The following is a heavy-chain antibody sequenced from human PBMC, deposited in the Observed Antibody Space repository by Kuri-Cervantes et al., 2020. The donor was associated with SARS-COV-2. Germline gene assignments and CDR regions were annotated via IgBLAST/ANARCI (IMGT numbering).Heavy chain of an antibody. CDR1: GFTFSSYA. CDR3: AKDGSVTKVARTTYYYYHYMDV. J-gene: IGHJ6*03. V-gene: IGHV3-30-3*01. CDR2: ISYDGSNK. D-gene: IGHD4-23*01. Sequence: GESLKISCAASGFTFSSYAMHWVRQAPGKGLEWVAVISYDGSNKYYADSVKGRFTISRDNSKNTLYLQMNSLRAEDTAVYYCAKDGSVTKVARTTYYYYHYMDVWGKGTAVTVSS.